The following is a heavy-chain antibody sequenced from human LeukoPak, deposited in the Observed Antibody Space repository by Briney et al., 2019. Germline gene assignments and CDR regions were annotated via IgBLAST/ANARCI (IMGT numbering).Heavy chain of an antibody. V-gene: IGHV3-72*01. CDR3: AVIRPTMGA. CDR2: IRNKTTSYTT. J-gene: IGHJ5*02. Sequence: GGSLRLSCAASGFTFSDHYMDWVRQAPGKGLEWVGRIRNKTTSYTTEYAASVKGRFAISRDDSKNSLSLQMNSLKTEDTAVYYCAVIRPTMGAWGQGTLVTVSS. D-gene: IGHD5-12*01. CDR1: GFTFSDHY.